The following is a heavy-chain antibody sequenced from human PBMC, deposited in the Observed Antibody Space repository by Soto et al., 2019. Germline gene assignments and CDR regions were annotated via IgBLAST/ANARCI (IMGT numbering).Heavy chain of an antibody. D-gene: IGHD2-15*01. Sequence: SETLSLTCSVSGVSLTSGTYYWSWIRQHPGKGLEWIGYIFYSGSTDYNPSLKSRVNISVDTSKNQFSLKLSSVTAADTAMYYCARGAGRSYPLLLPQNYYGMDVWGQGTTVTVSS. CDR1: GVSLTSGTYY. CDR3: ARGAGRSYPLLLPQNYYGMDV. CDR2: IFYSGST. J-gene: IGHJ6*02. V-gene: IGHV4-31*03.